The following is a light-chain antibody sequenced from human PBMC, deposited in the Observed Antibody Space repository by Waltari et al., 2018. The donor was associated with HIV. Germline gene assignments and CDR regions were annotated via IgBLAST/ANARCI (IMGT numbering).Light chain of an antibody. CDR1: QSISSY. Sequence: DIQMTQSPSSLSASVGDRVTITCRASQSISSYLNWSQQKPGKAPKLLIYAASSLQSGAPSRFSGSGSETDFNLTISSLQPEDFATYYCQQSYSTPRTFGQGTTVEIK. J-gene: IGKJ1*01. CDR2: AAS. CDR3: QQSYSTPRT. V-gene: IGKV1-39*01.